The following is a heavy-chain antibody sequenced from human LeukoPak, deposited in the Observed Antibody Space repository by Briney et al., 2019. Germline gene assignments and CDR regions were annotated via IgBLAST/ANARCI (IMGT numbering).Heavy chain of an antibody. CDR3: ARLYRATDAFDI. CDR1: GGSISSGDYY. V-gene: IGHV4-30-4*01. D-gene: IGHD1-26*01. J-gene: IGHJ3*02. CDR2: IYYSGST. Sequence: PSQTLSLTCTVSGGSISSGDYYWSWIRQPPGKGLEWIGYIYYSGSTYYNPSLKSRVTISVDTSKNQFSLKLSSVTAADTAVYYCARLYRATDAFDIWGQGTMVTVSS.